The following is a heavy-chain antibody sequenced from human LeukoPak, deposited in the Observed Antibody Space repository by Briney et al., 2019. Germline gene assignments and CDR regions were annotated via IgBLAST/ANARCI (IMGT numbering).Heavy chain of an antibody. D-gene: IGHD1-26*01. CDR3: ARKRGIVGARADYYYYGMDV. CDR2: INPNSGGT. V-gene: IGHV1-2*06. CDR1: GYTFTSYA. J-gene: IGHJ6*02. Sequence: ASVKVSCKASGYTFTSYAMHWVRQAPGQGLEWMGRINPNSGGTNYAQKFQGRVTMTRDTSISTAYMELSRLRSDDTAVYYCARKRGIVGARADYYYYGMDVWGQGTTVTVSS.